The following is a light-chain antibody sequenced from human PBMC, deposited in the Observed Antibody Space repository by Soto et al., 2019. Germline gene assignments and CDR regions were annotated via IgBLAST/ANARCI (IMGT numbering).Light chain of an antibody. CDR3: QQFDSNPWT. J-gene: IGKJ1*01. CDR1: QSTSRR. CDR2: DAS. V-gene: IGKV1-5*01. Sequence: EIRMTQSASTLSASVGDRVTIXCRASQSTSRRLVWSQQKTGEAPKALTYDASSLESGVPSSCSGSGSGTEFTLTINSLQPEDFATYYGQQFDSNPWTFGQGTKVDIK.